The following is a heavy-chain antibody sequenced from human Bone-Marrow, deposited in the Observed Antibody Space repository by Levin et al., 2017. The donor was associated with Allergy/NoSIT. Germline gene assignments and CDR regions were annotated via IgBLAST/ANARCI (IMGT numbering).Heavy chain of an antibody. CDR1: GYKFVSHW. CDR2: IDPSDSYT. Sequence: GESLKISCQTSGYKFVSHWLAWVRQMPGKGLEWIGRIDPSDSYTNYNPSFQGHVTISADKSIATAYLQWSRLKASDTAVYYCARVLWTPVNTTRLAAFDVWGQGTLVTVTS. CDR3: ARVLWTPVNTTRLAAFDV. V-gene: IGHV5-10-1*01. J-gene: IGHJ3*01. D-gene: IGHD4-17*01.